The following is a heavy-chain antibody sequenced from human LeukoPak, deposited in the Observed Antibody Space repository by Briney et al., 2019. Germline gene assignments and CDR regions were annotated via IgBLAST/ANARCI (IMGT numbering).Heavy chain of an antibody. CDR2: IYTSGST. D-gene: IGHD4-17*01. Sequence: SETLSLTCTVSGGSISSGSYYWSWIRQPAGKGLEWIGRIYTSGSTNYNPSLKSRVTISVDTSKNQFSLKLSSVTAADTAVYYCARDARYYGDYGRDYYYYYMDVWGKGTTVTVSS. J-gene: IGHJ6*03. CDR3: ARDARYYGDYGRDYYYYYMDV. CDR1: GGSISSGSYY. V-gene: IGHV4-61*02.